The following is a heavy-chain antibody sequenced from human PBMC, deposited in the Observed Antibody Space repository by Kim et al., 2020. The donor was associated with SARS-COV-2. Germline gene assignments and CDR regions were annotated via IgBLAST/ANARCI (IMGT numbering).Heavy chain of an antibody. J-gene: IGHJ6*02. V-gene: IGHV4-39*07. Sequence: SETLSLTCTVSGGSISSSSYYWGWIRQPPGKGLEWIGSIYYSGSTYYNPSLKSRVTISVDTSKNQFSLKLSSVTAADTAVYYCARDPGQVDTAMAPMFYYYYYGMDVWGQGTTVTVSS. D-gene: IGHD5-18*01. CDR3: ARDPGQVDTAMAPMFYYYYYGMDV. CDR1: GGSISSSSYY. CDR2: IYYSGST.